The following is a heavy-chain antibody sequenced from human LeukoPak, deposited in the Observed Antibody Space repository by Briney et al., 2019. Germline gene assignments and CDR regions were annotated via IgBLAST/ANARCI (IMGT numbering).Heavy chain of an antibody. Sequence: SETLSLTCTVSGGSISSYYWSWIRQPPGKGLEWIGYIYYSGSTNYNPSLKSRVTISVDTSNNQFSLKLSSVTAADTDVYYCATTLGYCSGGSCLLPYYYYYMDVWGKGTTVTVSS. CDR1: GGSISSYY. J-gene: IGHJ6*03. D-gene: IGHD2-15*01. V-gene: IGHV4-59*01. CDR2: IYYSGST. CDR3: ATTLGYCSGGSCLLPYYYYYMDV.